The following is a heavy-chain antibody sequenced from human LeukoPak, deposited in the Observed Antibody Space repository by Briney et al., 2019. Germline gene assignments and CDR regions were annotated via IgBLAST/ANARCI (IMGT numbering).Heavy chain of an antibody. V-gene: IGHV3-53*01. D-gene: IGHD6-19*01. J-gene: IGHJ4*02. Sequence: PRGSLRPSCAASGLTVSSKYISWGRHPAREGLEWVSVLYSGGATFYADSVKGRFTISRDTSKNTLYLQMNDLRADDTAVYYCTKLKGWYGEGFFDYWGQGTLVTVSS. CDR3: TKLKGWYGEGFFDY. CDR2: LYSGGAT. CDR1: GLTVSSKY.